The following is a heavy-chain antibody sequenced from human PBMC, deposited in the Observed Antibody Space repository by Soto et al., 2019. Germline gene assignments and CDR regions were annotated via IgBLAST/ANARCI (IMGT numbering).Heavy chain of an antibody. J-gene: IGHJ3*02. V-gene: IGHV5-51*01. D-gene: IGHD3-22*01. CDR2: IYPGDSDT. CDR1: GYSFTSYW. CDR3: ARLRITMIVVAPAGAFDI. Sequence: PGESLKISCKGSGYSFTSYWIGWVRQMPGKGLEWMGIIYPGDSDTRYSPSFQGQVTISADKSISTAYLQWSSLKASDTAMYYRARLRITMIVVAPAGAFDIWGQGTMVTVSS.